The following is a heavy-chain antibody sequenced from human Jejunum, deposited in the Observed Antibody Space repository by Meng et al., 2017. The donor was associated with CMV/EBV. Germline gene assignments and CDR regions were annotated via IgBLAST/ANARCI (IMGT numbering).Heavy chain of an antibody. D-gene: IGHD3-22*01. CDR3: AKGVTSGSTYRAFDI. Sequence: TFSPLAMGWVRQAPGKGLEWVSSIYYGGGATHYPDSVKGRFTISRDTSENTLFLQMSSLRVDDTALYYCAKGVTSGSTYRAFDILGQGTKVTVSS. CDR1: TFSPLA. CDR2: IYYGGGAT. J-gene: IGHJ3*02. V-gene: IGHV3-23*03.